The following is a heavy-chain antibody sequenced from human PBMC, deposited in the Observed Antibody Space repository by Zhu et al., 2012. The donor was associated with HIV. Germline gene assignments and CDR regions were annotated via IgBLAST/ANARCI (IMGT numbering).Heavy chain of an antibody. CDR2: IYYTGTT. V-gene: IGHV4-59*01. J-gene: IGHJ3*02. Sequence: QVQLQESGPRLVRPSETLSLTCTVSGDSMSNYYWSWIRQPPGKGLEWIGYIYYTGTTNYNPSLKSRVTISIERSKNQFSLKLASVTAADTAVYYCARDSPXTMILMVILFGVFLIIWGHGTVVTVSS. CDR1: GDSMSNYY. CDR3: ARDSPXTMILMVILFGVFLII. D-gene: IGHD3-22*01.